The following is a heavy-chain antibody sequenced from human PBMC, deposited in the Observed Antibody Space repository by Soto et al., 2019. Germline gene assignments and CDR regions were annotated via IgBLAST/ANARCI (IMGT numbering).Heavy chain of an antibody. V-gene: IGHV3-23*01. D-gene: IGHD3-16*02. CDR3: AKVYDYVWGSYRPFFDY. J-gene: IGHJ4*02. CDR2: ISGSGDTA. CDR1: GFTFSSYG. Sequence: QTGGSLRLSCAASGFTFSSYGMSWVRQAPGKGLEWVSSISGSGDTASADSVKGRFTISRDNSKNTLYLQMNSLRAEDTAVYYCAKVYDYVWGSYRPFFDYWGQGTLVTVSS.